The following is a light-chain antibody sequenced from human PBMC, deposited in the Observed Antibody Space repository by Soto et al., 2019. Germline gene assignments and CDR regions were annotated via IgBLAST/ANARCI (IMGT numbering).Light chain of an antibody. J-gene: IGKJ5*01. CDR3: QQRSNWPIT. Sequence: EIVLTQSPGTLSLSPGERATLSCRASQSVSNSSLAWYHQKPGQAPRLLLFAASRRATGIPDTFNGSGSGTDFTLTISSLEPEDFAVYYCQQRSNWPITFGQGTRLEI. CDR2: AAS. CDR1: QSVSNSS. V-gene: IGKV3D-20*02.